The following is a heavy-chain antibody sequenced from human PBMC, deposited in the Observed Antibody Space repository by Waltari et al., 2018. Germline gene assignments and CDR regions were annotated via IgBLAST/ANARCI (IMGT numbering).Heavy chain of an antibody. V-gene: IGHV4-38-2*01. J-gene: IGHJ4*02. CDR1: GYSISSGSY. CDR2: IYHSGST. D-gene: IGHD3-3*01. Sequence: QVQLQESGPGLVKPSETLSLTCVVSGYSISSGSYWGWIRQHPGKGLERIGSIYHSGSTYYNPSLKSRVTMSIDTSRNQFSLKLTSVTAADTAVYYCARHGTRITMTSSFHYWGQGTLVTVSS. CDR3: ARHGTRITMTSSFHY.